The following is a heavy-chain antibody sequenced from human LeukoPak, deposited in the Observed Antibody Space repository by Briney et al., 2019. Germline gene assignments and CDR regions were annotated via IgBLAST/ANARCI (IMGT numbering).Heavy chain of an antibody. V-gene: IGHV4-59*12. J-gene: IGHJ4*02. CDR3: ARLPDYYSRHGAPG. Sequence: PSETLSLTCTVSGGSISSYYWSWIRQPPGKGLERIGYIYYSGSTNYNPSLKGRITISVDTSKNQFSLKLSSVTAADTAVYYCARLPDYYSRHGAPGWGQGTLVTVSS. D-gene: IGHD3-10*01. CDR1: GGSISSYY. CDR2: IYYSGST.